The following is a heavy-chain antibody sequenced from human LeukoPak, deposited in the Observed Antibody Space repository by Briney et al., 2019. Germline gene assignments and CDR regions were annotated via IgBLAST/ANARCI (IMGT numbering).Heavy chain of an antibody. D-gene: IGHD4-23*01. J-gene: IGHJ3*02. CDR2: INNAGNT. V-gene: IGHV4-59*08. Sequence: SETLSLTCTVSGGSISGYYWNWIRQPPGKGLEWIGYINNAGNTNYNPSLKSRVTISADPTKNQVSLNLSSVTAADTAVYYCARPGGRDHGGNSVAFDIWGQGTMVTVSS. CDR3: ARPGGRDHGGNSVAFDI. CDR1: GGSISGYY.